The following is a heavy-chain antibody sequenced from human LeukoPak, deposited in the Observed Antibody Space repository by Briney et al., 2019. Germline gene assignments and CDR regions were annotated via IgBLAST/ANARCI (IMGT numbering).Heavy chain of an antibody. J-gene: IGHJ6*03. CDR2: ISSSSSTI. D-gene: IGHD3-16*02. V-gene: IGHV3-48*04. Sequence: GGSLRLSCAASGFTVTTYSMNWVRQAPGKGLEWVSYISSSSSTIYYADSVKGRFTISRDNAKSSLYLQMNSLRAEDTAVYYCARDVNYYCMDVWGKGTTVTVSS. CDR3: ARDVNYYCMDV. CDR1: GFTVTTYS.